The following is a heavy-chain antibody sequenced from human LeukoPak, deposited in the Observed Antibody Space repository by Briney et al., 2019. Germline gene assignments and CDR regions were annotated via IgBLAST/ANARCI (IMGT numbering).Heavy chain of an antibody. CDR1: VGTFSSYA. J-gene: IGHJ4*02. Sequence: SVKVSCKASVGTFSSYAISWVRQAPGQGLEGMGGIIPIFGTANYAQKFQGRVTITTDESTSTAYMELSSLRSEDTAVYYCARDSSRDGYNSPGYWGQGTLVTVSS. CDR2: IIPIFGTA. V-gene: IGHV1-69*05. CDR3: ARDSSRDGYNSPGY. D-gene: IGHD5-24*01.